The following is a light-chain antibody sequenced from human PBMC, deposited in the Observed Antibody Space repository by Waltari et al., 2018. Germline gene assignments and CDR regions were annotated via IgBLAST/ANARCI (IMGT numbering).Light chain of an antibody. CDR1: SSNIGSNY. Sequence: QSVLTQPPSASGTPGQRVTISCSGSSSNIGSNYVYWYQQLPGTAPKLLIYRNNQGPSGGPDRFSGSKSGTSASLAISGLRSEDEADYYCAAWDDSLVFGGGTKLTVL. CDR2: RNN. J-gene: IGLJ3*02. CDR3: AAWDDSLV. V-gene: IGLV1-47*01.